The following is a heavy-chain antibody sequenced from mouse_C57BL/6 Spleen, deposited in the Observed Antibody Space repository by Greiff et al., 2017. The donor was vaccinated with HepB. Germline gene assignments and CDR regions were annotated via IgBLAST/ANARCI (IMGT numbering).Heavy chain of an antibody. J-gene: IGHJ4*01. Sequence: QVQLQQPGAELVKPGASVKLSCKASGYTFTSYWITWVKQRPGQGLEWIGDIYPGSGSTNYNEKFKGKATLTADKSSSTAYMQLRSLTSEDSAVYYCVWDGNYAMDYWGQGTSVTVSS. CDR2: IYPGSGST. CDR1: GYTFTSYW. CDR3: VWDGNYAMDY. D-gene: IGHD4-1*01. V-gene: IGHV1-55*01.